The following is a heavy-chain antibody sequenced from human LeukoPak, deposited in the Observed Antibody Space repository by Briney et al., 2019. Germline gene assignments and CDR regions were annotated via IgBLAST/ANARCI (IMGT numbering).Heavy chain of an antibody. D-gene: IGHD3-10*01. V-gene: IGHV3-23*01. J-gene: IGHJ4*02. CDR3: ASQSGSRRNDY. CDR2: ISGSGGST. Sequence: GGSLRLSCAAPGFTFSSYAMSWVRQAPGKGLEWVSAISGSGGSTYYADSVKGRFTISRDNSTNTLYLQMNSLRAEDTAVYYCASQSGSRRNDYWGQGTLVTVSS. CDR1: GFTFSSYA.